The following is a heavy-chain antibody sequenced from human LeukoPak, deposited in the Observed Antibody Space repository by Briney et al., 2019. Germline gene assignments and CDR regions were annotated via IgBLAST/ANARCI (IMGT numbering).Heavy chain of an antibody. D-gene: IGHD3-22*01. CDR1: GYTFTSYY. J-gene: IGHJ4*02. CDR3: ARDPPEDSSGYYFDY. Sequence: GASVKVSCKASGYTFTSYYMHWVRQAPGQGLEWMGIINPRGGSTSYAQKFQGRVTMTRDMSTSTVSMELSSLRSEDTAMYYCARDPPEDSSGYYFDYWGQGTLVTVSS. V-gene: IGHV1-46*01. CDR2: INPRGGST.